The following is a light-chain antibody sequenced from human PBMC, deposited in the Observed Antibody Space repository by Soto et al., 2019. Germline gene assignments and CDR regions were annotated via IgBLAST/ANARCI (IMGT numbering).Light chain of an antibody. Sequence: DIQMTQSPSALSASVGDRVTITCRASHSINSWLAWYQQRPGKAPELLIYKASSLVTGVPSRFSGSGSGTEFTLTISSLQPDDLATYYCQQYDSSSPYTFGQGTKLEIK. V-gene: IGKV1-5*03. CDR1: HSINSW. J-gene: IGKJ2*01. CDR3: QQYDSSSPYT. CDR2: KAS.